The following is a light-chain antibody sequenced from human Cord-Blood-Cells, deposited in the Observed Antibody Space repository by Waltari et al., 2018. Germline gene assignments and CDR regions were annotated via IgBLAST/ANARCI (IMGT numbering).Light chain of an antibody. V-gene: IGLV1-40*01. Sequence: QSVLTQPPSVSGASGQRVTISCTGSSSNIGAGYDVHWYQQLPGTAPKLLIYGNSKRPSGVPDRFSGSKPGTSASLAITGLQAEDEADYYCQSYDSSLSGVVFGGGTKLTVL. CDR1: SSNIGAGYD. CDR2: GNS. J-gene: IGLJ2*01. CDR3: QSYDSSLSGVV.